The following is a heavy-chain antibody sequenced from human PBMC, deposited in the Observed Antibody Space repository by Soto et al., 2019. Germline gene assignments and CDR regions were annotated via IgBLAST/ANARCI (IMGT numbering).Heavy chain of an antibody. CDR2: IYYSGST. CDR1: GGSISSGDYY. CDR3: ARVGGFGATTIDY. D-gene: IGHD3-10*01. J-gene: IGHJ4*02. V-gene: IGHV4-30-4*01. Sequence: QVQLQESGPGRVKPSQTLSLTCTVSGGSISSGDYYWSWIRQPPGKGLEWIGYIYYSGSTYYNPALTRRVTISVDTSKNQFSLKLSSVTAADTAVYYCARVGGFGATTIDYWGQGTLVTVSS.